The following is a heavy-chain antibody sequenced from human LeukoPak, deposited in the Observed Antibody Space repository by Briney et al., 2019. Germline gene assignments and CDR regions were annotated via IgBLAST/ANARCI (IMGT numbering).Heavy chain of an antibody. D-gene: IGHD3-10*01. CDR2: AYPADSDT. CDR1: GYSFTSYW. V-gene: IGHV5-51*01. Sequence: GESLQISCKGSGYSFTSYWIAWVRQMPGKGLEWMGIAYPADSDTTYSPSFQGQVTISADKSISTAYLQWSSLKASDTAMYYCARRRTGLSFDYWGQGTLVTVSS. CDR3: ARRRTGLSFDY. J-gene: IGHJ4*02.